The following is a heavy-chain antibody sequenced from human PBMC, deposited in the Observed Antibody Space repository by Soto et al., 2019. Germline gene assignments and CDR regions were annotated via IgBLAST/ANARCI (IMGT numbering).Heavy chain of an antibody. CDR1: GFTFSDYY. D-gene: IGHD2-2*01. CDR2: VSGSRSDT. J-gene: IGHJ4*02. Sequence: QVQLVESGGGLVQPGGSVRVSCAASGFTFSDYYMSWVRQAPGKGLEWVSYVSGSRSDTKYADSVKGRFTISRDNAKNSLYLQMNSLRAEDPAVYYCAIGADTSFPFDYWGQGTLVTVSS. V-gene: IGHV3-11*06. CDR3: AIGADTSFPFDY.